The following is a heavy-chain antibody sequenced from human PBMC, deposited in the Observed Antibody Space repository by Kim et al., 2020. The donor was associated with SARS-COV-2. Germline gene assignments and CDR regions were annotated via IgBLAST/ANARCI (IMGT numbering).Heavy chain of an antibody. CDR3: ARDYYDWYFDL. CDR2: IWYDGSNK. J-gene: IGHJ2*01. V-gene: IGHV3-33*01. Sequence: GGSLRLSCAASGFTFSSYGMHWVRQAPGKGLEGVAVIWYDGSNKYYADSVKGRFTISRDNSKNTLYLQMNSLRAEDTAVYYCARDYYDWYFDLWGRGTLVTVSS. D-gene: IGHD3-10*01. CDR1: GFTFSSYG.